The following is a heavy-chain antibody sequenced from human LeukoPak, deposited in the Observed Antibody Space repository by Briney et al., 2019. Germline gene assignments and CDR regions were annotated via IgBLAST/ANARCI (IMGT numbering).Heavy chain of an antibody. D-gene: IGHD3-3*01. Sequence: GASVKVSCKVSGYTLTELSMHWVRQAPGKGLEWMGGFDPEDGETIYAQKFQGRVTMTRNTSISTAYVELSSLRSEDTTVYYCARGYYDFWSGYYLTCGFDYWGQGTLVTVSS. CDR1: GYTLTELS. CDR2: FDPEDGET. V-gene: IGHV1-24*01. CDR3: ARGYYDFWSGYYLTCGFDY. J-gene: IGHJ4*02.